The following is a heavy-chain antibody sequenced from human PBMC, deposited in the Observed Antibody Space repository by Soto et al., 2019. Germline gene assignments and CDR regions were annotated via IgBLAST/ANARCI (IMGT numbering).Heavy chain of an antibody. CDR2: ISYDGSNK. Sequence: GGSLRLSCAASGFSFRSYGMHWVRQAPGKGLEWVAVISYDGSNKYYADSVKGRFTISRDNSKNTLYLQMNSLRAEDTAVYYCAKDDSSGGGYYYYGAHVWGQGTTVTVSS. J-gene: IGHJ6*02. CDR3: AKDDSSGGGYYYYGAHV. D-gene: IGHD6-19*01. V-gene: IGHV3-30*18. CDR1: GFSFRSYG.